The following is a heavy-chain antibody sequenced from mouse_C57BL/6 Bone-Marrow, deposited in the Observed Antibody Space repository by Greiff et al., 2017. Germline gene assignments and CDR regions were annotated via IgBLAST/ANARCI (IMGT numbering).Heavy chain of an antibody. CDR1: GFTFSDYG. V-gene: IGHV5-17*01. J-gene: IGHJ2*01. CDR2: ISSGSSTI. Sequence: EVKLVESGGGLVKPGGSLKLSCAASGFTFSDYGMHWVRQAPETGLEWVAYISSGSSTIYYADTVKGRFTISRDNAKNTLFLQMTSLRSEDTAMYYCARTRLRGPFDYWGQGTTLTVSS. D-gene: IGHD2-2*01. CDR3: ARTRLRGPFDY.